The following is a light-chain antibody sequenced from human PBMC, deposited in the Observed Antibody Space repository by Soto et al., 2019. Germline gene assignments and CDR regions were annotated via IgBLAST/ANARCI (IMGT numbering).Light chain of an antibody. Sequence: QSALTQPPSASGSPGQSVTISCTATSSDVGGYNYVSWYQQHPGKAPKLMIYEVSKRPSGVPDRFSGCKSGNEASLTVSGLEAEDEADDYCSSYGGRNNGVFCGGTELTVL. J-gene: IGLJ3*02. CDR1: SSDVGGYNY. V-gene: IGLV2-8*01. CDR2: EVS. CDR3: SSYGGRNNGV.